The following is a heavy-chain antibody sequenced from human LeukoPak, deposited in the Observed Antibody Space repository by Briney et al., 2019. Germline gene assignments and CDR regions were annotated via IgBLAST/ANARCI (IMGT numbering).Heavy chain of an antibody. V-gene: IGHV1-8*01. CDR1: GYTFTSYD. D-gene: IGHD6-19*01. CDR2: MNPNSGNT. J-gene: IGHJ5*02. Sequence: ASVKVSCKASGYTFTSYDISWVRQATGQGLEWMGWMNPNSGNTGYAQKFQGRVTMTRNTSISTAYMELSSLRSEDTAVYYCARYYSSGWYASWFDPWGQGTLVTVSS. CDR3: ARYYSSGWYASWFDP.